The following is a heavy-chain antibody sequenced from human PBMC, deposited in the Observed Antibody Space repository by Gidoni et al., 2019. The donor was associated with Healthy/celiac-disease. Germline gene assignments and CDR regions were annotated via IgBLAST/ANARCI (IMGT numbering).Heavy chain of an antibody. Sequence: EVQLVECGGGLVQPGGSRRSCGAAEGCNVRSYWMHCVRQAPGKGLVWVSRIISDGSSTSYAYSVKGRFTISRDNAKNTLYLQMNSLRAEDTAVYYCARDHIAAAGYNWFDPWGQGTLVTVSS. J-gene: IGHJ5*02. CDR2: IISDGSST. CDR1: GCNVRSYW. D-gene: IGHD6-13*01. CDR3: ARDHIAAAGYNWFDP. V-gene: IGHV3-74*01.